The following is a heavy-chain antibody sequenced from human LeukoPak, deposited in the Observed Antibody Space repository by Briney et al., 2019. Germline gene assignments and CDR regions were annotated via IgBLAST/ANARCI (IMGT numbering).Heavy chain of an antibody. D-gene: IGHD3-10*01. CDR3: ARSPPSDPNWFDP. Sequence: PLQTLSLTCTVSGGSISSGDYYWSWIRQPPGKGLEWIGYIYYSGSTYYNPSLKSRVTISVDTSKNQFSLKLSSVTAADTAVYYCARSPPSDPNWFDPWGQGTLVTVSS. CDR1: GGSISSGDYY. V-gene: IGHV4-30-4*01. CDR2: IYYSGST. J-gene: IGHJ5*02.